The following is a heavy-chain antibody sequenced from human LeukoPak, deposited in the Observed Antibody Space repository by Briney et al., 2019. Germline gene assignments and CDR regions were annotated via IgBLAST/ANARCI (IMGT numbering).Heavy chain of an antibody. D-gene: IGHD1-26*01. CDR1: GFTFSSYA. Sequence: PGGSLRLSCAAAGFTFSSYAMSWVRQAPGKGLEWVSTITGSGDNTYYTDSVKGRFTFSRDNSKSTLYLQMNSLRAEDTAVYYCAKDPTPYVGASADWGRGTLVTVS. CDR3: AKDPTPYVGASAD. V-gene: IGHV3-23*01. CDR2: ITGSGDNT. J-gene: IGHJ4*02.